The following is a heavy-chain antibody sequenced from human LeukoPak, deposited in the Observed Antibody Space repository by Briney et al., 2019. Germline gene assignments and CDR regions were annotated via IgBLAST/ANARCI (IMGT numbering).Heavy chain of an antibody. CDR3: ARTSPYGSAWNPFDY. CDR1: GGSISSSSYY. D-gene: IGHD6-19*01. Sequence: SETLSLTCTVSGGSISSSSYYWGWIRQPPGKGLEWIGSMYYSGSTYYNPSLKSRVTISVDTSKNQFSLKLRSVTAADTAVYYCARTSPYGSAWNPFDYWGQGTLVTVSS. CDR2: MYYSGST. V-gene: IGHV4-39*01. J-gene: IGHJ4*02.